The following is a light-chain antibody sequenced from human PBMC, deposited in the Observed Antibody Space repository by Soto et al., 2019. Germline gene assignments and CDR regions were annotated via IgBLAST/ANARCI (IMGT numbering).Light chain of an antibody. CDR3: SSFSGSYTRL. CDR1: SNDVGGYNF. Sequence: QSALTQPRSVSGSPGQSVTISCTGTSNDVGGYNFVSWYQQHPGKVPKLFIYDVSRRPSGVADRFSGSKSGNTASLTISGLQAEDEADDYCSSFSGSYTRLFGAGTKLTGL. V-gene: IGLV2-11*02. CDR2: DVS. J-gene: IGLJ2*01.